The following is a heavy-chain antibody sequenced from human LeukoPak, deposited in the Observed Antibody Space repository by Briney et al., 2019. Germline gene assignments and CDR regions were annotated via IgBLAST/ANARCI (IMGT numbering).Heavy chain of an antibody. CDR2: ISWNSGSI. CDR1: GFTFDDYA. J-gene: IGHJ4*02. D-gene: IGHD5-18*01. V-gene: IGHV3-9*01. CDR3: AKDSPQPY. Sequence: GGSLRLSCAASGFTFDDYAMHWVRQAPGKGLEWVSGISWNSGSIGYADSVKGRFTISRDNAKNSLYLQMKSLRAEDTALYCCAKDSPQPYWGQGTLVSVSS.